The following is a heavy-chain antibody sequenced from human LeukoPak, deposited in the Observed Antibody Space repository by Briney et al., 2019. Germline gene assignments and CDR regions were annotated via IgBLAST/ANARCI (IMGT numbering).Heavy chain of an antibody. J-gene: IGHJ6*02. Sequence: PGGSLRLSCAASGFTFSSYGMHWVRQAPGKGLEWVAVISYDGSNKYYADSVKGRFTISRDNSKNTLYLQMNSLRAEDTAVHYCAKGGYCSGGSCYYYYGMDVWGQGTTVTVSS. CDR2: ISYDGSNK. CDR3: AKGGYCSGGSCYYYYGMDV. CDR1: GFTFSSYG. V-gene: IGHV3-30*18. D-gene: IGHD2-15*01.